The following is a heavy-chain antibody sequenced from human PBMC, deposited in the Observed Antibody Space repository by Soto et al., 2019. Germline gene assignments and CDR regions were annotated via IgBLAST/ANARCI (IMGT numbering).Heavy chain of an antibody. CDR3: ARDPSIAIYYYYMDV. Sequence: GGSLRLSCAASGFTFSSYGMHWVRQAPGKGLEWVAVIWYDGSNKYYADSVKGRFTISRDNFKNTLYLQMNSLRAEDTAVYYCARDPSIAIYYYYMDVWGKGTTVTVSS. D-gene: IGHD6-6*01. J-gene: IGHJ6*03. CDR1: GFTFSSYG. CDR2: IWYDGSNK. V-gene: IGHV3-33*01.